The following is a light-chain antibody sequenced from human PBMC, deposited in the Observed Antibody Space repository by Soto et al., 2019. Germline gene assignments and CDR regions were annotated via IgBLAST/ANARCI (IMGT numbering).Light chain of an antibody. CDR3: LQHSTYPLT. J-gene: IGKJ1*01. CDR2: AAS. Sequence: DIQMTQFPSSLSASVGDRVTITCRASQGIRNDLGWYQQKPGKAPKRLIYAASSLQSGVPSRFSGIGAGTEFPLAISSLQPEDSATFYCLQHSTYPLTFGQGTKVEIK. CDR1: QGIRND. V-gene: IGKV1-17*01.